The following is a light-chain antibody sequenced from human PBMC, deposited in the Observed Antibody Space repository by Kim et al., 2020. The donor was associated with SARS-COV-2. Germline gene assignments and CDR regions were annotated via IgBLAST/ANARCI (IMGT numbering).Light chain of an antibody. Sequence: GKTVTIACTSSGGSIDDNYVQWYRQRPGGVPTTVIYEDDQRPSGVSDRFSGSIDNSSNSASLTISGLKTEDEADYYCQSYNRSYVVFGGGTQLTVL. CDR2: EDD. J-gene: IGLJ2*01. V-gene: IGLV6-57*02. CDR3: QSYNRSYVV. CDR1: GGSIDDNY.